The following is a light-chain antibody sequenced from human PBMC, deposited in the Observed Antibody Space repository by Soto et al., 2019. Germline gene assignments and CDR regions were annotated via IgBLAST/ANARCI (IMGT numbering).Light chain of an antibody. CDR2: EVS. CDR1: SSDVGGYNY. J-gene: IGLJ1*01. V-gene: IGLV2-14*01. CDR3: ASYTSSTTDV. Sequence: QSALTQPASVSASPGQSITISCTGASSDVGGYNYVSWYQQYPGKAPKLMIYEVSNRPSGISNRFSGSKSGNTASLTISGLQAEDEADYYCASYTSSTTDVFGTGTKFTVL.